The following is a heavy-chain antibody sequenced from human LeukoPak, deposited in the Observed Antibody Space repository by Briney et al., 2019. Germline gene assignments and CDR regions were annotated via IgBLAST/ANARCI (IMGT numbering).Heavy chain of an antibody. CDR3: TRDYYYDSSGHKGDAAFDI. CDR1: GFTFGDYA. V-gene: IGHV3-49*04. D-gene: IGHD3-22*01. CDR2: IRDKAVRGTT. J-gene: IGHJ3*02. Sequence: GGSLRLSCTASGFTFGDYAMTWVRQAPGKGLEWVGFIRDKAVRGTTEYAASVKGRFTISRDDSKSIVYLQMNSLKTEDTAVYYCTRDYYYDSSGHKGDAAFDIWGQGTMVTVSS.